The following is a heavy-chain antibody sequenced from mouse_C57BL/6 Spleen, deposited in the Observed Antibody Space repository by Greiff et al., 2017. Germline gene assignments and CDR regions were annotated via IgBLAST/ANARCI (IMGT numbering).Heavy chain of an antibody. D-gene: IGHD2-2*01. V-gene: IGHV5-12*01. CDR1: GFTFSDYY. CDR2: ISNGGGCT. CDR3: ARPPSTMVTTGYFDV. J-gene: IGHJ1*03. Sequence: EVQLVESGGGLVQPGGSLKLSCAASGFTFSDYYMSWVRQTPEKRLEWVAYISNGGGCTYYPDTVKGRFTISRDNAKNTLYLHMSRLKSEDTAMYDCARPPSTMVTTGYFDVWGTGTTVTVSS.